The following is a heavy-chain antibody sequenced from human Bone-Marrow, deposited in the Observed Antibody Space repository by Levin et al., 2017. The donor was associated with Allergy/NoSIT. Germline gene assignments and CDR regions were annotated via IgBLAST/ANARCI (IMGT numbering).Heavy chain of an antibody. V-gene: IGHV3-53*01. J-gene: IGHJ4*02. D-gene: IGHD3-10*01. Sequence: GESLKISCAASGFTVSSNYMSWVRQAPGKGLECVSLIYSGGSTDYADSVKGRFTISRDSSKNTLYLQMNSLRVKDTAVYYCARKHYYGLDWGQGTLVTVSS. CDR1: GFTVSSNY. CDR3: ARKHYYGLD. CDR2: IYSGGST.